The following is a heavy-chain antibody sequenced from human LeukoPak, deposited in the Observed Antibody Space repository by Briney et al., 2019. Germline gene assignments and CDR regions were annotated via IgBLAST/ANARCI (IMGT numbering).Heavy chain of an antibody. D-gene: IGHD6-13*01. CDR3: ARGNSQQLFTYYYLDV. CDR2: IKQEGREK. J-gene: IGHJ6*03. Sequence: PGGSLRLSCGASGFTFSSYWMSWVRQSPGKGLEWVANIKQEGREKYYVDSVKGRFTISRENAKNSLYLQMNSLRAEDTAVYYCARGNSQQLFTYYYLDVWGKGTTVTISS. CDR1: GFTFSSYW. V-gene: IGHV3-7*01.